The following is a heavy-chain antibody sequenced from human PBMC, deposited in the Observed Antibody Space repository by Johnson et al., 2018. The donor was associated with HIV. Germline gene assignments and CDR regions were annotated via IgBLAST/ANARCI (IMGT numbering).Heavy chain of an antibody. Sequence: QVQLVESGGGVVQPGRSLRLSCAASGFTFSTYGMHWVRKAPGKGLEWVAVLSYDGSNKYFTDSVRGRFTISRDNSKNTLYLQMNSLRAEDTALYYCARAGEGSWELLGYAFDIWGQGTMVTVSS. CDR3: ARAGEGSWELLGYAFDI. CDR1: GFTFSTYG. CDR2: LSYDGSNK. J-gene: IGHJ3*02. D-gene: IGHD1-26*01. V-gene: IGHV3-30*03.